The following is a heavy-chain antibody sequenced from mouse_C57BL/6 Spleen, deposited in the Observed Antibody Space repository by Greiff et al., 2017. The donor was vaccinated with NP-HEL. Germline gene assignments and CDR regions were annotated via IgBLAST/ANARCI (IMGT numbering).Heavy chain of an antibody. V-gene: IGHV1-82*01. D-gene: IGHD1-1*01. CDR3: ARSSQLRGPWFAY. CDR1: GYAFSSSW. J-gene: IGHJ3*01. CDR2: IYPGDGDT. Sequence: VQLQQSGPELVKPGASVKISCKASGYAFSSSWMNWVKQRPGKGLEWIGRIYPGDGDTNYNGKFKGKATLTADKSSSTAYMQLSSLTSEDSAVYCCARSSQLRGPWFAYWGQGTLVTVSA.